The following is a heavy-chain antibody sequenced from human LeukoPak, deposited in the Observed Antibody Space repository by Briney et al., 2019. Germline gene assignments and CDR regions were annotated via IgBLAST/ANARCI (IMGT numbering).Heavy chain of an antibody. CDR3: ARGRVDHDASRLGS. D-gene: IGHD3-16*01. Sequence: GGSLRLSCAASIFSFSTFGFHWVRQAPGKGLEWVAFIPYDGSDKYYADSVKGRFTVSRDNSKNTLYLHMNSLRVEDTAVYYGARGRVDHDASRLGSWAQGPRVPASS. J-gene: IGHJ5*02. V-gene: IGHV3-30*02. CDR1: IFSFSTFG. CDR2: IPYDGSDK.